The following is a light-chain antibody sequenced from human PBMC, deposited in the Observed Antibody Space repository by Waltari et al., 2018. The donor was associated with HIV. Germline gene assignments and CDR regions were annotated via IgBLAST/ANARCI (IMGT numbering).Light chain of an antibody. CDR1: SSNIGNNQ. CDR2: DNN. Sequence: QSVLTQPPSVSAAPGQKVPISCSGSSSNIGNNQASWYQQPPGTAPQLLIYDNNKRPAGIPDRFSASKSGTSATLGITGLQTGDEAEYYCGAWDSSLSAVVFGTGTKVTVL. J-gene: IGLJ1*01. CDR3: GAWDSSLSAVV. V-gene: IGLV1-51*01.